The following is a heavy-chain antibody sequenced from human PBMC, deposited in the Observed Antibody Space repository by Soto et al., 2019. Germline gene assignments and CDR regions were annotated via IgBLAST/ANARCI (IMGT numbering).Heavy chain of an antibody. V-gene: IGHV4-59*01. D-gene: IGHD6-19*01. Sequence: SETLSLTCTVSGGSISSYYWSWIRQPPGKGLEWIGYIYYSGSTNYNPSLKSRVTISVDTSKNQFSLKLSSVTAADTAVYYCARSSGAVAGRGFWFDPWGQGTLVTVSS. CDR2: IYYSGST. J-gene: IGHJ5*02. CDR1: GGSISSYY. CDR3: ARSSGAVAGRGFWFDP.